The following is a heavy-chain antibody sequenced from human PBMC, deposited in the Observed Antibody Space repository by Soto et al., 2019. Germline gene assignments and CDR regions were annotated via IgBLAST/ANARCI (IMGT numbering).Heavy chain of an antibody. D-gene: IGHD3-22*01. V-gene: IGHV4-59*08. Sequence: SETLSLTCTVSGGSISSYYWSWIRQPPGKGLEWIGYIYYSGSTNYNPSLKSRVTISVDTSKNQFSLKLSSVTAADTAVYYCAGKPVITPYYYYYMDVWGKGTTVTVSS. J-gene: IGHJ6*03. CDR1: GGSISSYY. CDR3: AGKPVITPYYYYYMDV. CDR2: IYYSGST.